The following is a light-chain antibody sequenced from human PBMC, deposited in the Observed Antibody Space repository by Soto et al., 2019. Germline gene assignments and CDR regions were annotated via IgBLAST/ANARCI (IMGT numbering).Light chain of an antibody. CDR1: QALRRTY. V-gene: IGKV3-20*01. Sequence: LTGSACTLALSSGEIATLSFRASQALRRTYIAWYQQKFGQAPRVLIYAASNRATGIPDRFSGSGSGTDFTLTISRLEPEDFAVYYCHQYDKAPQTFGQGTKVDIK. CDR3: HQYDKAPQT. CDR2: AAS. J-gene: IGKJ2*01.